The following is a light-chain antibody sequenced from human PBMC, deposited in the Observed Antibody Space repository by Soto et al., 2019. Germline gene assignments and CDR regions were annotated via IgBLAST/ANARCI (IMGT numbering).Light chain of an antibody. J-gene: IGKJ1*01. V-gene: IGKV1-39*01. CDR1: QTISTY. Sequence: DIQMTQSPSSLSASVGDRVTITCRASQTISTYLNWYQQKPGKAPKVLIYDASRLQSGVTSRFNGSGSGTDFILTISNMQPEDFGTYSCQQSYSAPWTFGQGTKVEIK. CDR3: QQSYSAPWT. CDR2: DAS.